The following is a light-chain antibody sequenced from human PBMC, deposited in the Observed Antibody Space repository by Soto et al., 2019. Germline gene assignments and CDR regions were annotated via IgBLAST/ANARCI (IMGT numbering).Light chain of an antibody. CDR2: DVG. CDR3: CSHAGSYAGV. CDR1: SSDVGAYNY. V-gene: IGLV2-11*01. J-gene: IGLJ3*02. Sequence: QSALTQPRSVSGSPGQSVTISCTGTSSDVGAYNYVSWCQQRPGKAPRLMIYDVGVRPSGVPDRFSASKSGNTASLTISGLQAEDEADYYCCSHAGSYAGVFGGGTKLTVL.